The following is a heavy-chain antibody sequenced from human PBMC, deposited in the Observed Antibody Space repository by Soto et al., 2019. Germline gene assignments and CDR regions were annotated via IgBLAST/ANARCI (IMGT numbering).Heavy chain of an antibody. V-gene: IGHV4-59*01. CDR3: ARVGGTRGWY. D-gene: IGHD2-15*01. CDR2: IHDSGRS. Sequence: QVQLQESGPGLVKPSETLSLTCTVSSDSITNYYWSWIRQSPGKGLEWIGYIHDSGRSNYNPSLKSRVKISVDTSKKQFSLQLNSVTAADTAVYYCARVGGTRGWYWGQGTLVTVSS. J-gene: IGHJ4*02. CDR1: SDSITNYY.